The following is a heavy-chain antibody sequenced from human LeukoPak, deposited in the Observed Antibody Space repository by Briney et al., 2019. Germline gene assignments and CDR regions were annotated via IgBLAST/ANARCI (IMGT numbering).Heavy chain of an antibody. V-gene: IGHV4-61*02. CDR1: GGSISSGSYY. Sequence: TSETLSLTCTVSGGSISSGSYYWSWIRQPAGKGLEWFGRIYTSGSTNYNPPLKSRVTISVDTSKNQFSLKLSSVTAADTAVYYCARENRAAGTGVDYWGQGTLVTVSS. J-gene: IGHJ4*02. CDR3: ARENRAAGTGVDY. D-gene: IGHD6-13*01. CDR2: IYTSGST.